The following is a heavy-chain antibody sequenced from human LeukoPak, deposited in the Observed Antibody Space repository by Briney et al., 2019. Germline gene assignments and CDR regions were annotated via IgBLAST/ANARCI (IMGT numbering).Heavy chain of an antibody. CDR2: ISYDGSNK. D-gene: IGHD6-6*01. CDR3: ARVDPLSIACFDY. CDR1: GFTFCSYA. Sequence: GGSLRLSCAASGFTFCSYAMHWVRPAPGKGLEWVVVISYDGSNKYYADPVKGRLTISRDNSKNPLYLQMNSVRAEDTAVYYCARVDPLSIACFDYWGEGALVTVS. J-gene: IGHJ4*02. V-gene: IGHV3-30*17.